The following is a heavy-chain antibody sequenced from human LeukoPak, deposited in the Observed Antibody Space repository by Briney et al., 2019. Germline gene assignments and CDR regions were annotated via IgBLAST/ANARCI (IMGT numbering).Heavy chain of an antibody. Sequence: ASVKVSCKASGFTFTDHYMHWVRQVPGQGLEWMGWINGNSGATFYAQKFQDRITVTRDTSISTMYLELNRLTTDDTAVYYCVRDFDWGPDYWGQGTLVAVSS. V-gene: IGHV1-2*02. CDR2: INGNSGAT. CDR1: GFTFTDHY. D-gene: IGHD3-9*01. CDR3: VRDFDWGPDY. J-gene: IGHJ4*02.